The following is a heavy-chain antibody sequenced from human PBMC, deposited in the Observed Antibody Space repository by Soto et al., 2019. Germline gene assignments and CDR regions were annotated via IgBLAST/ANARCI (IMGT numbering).Heavy chain of an antibody. CDR2: ISYDGSNK. D-gene: IGHD3-22*01. CDR3: AKDLQYYDSSGYTLDY. Sequence: GGSLRLSCAASGVTFSSYGMHWVRQAPGKGLEWVAVISYDGSNKYHADSVKGRFTISRDNSKNTLYLQMNSLRAEDTAVYYCAKDLQYYDSSGYTLDYWGQGTLVTVSS. V-gene: IGHV3-30*18. J-gene: IGHJ4*02. CDR1: GVTFSSYG.